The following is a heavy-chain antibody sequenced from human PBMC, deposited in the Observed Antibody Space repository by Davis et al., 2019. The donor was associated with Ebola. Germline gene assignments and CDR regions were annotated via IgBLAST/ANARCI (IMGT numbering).Heavy chain of an antibody. D-gene: IGHD2-15*01. CDR3: ARDGYCSGGSCYLVGYYYYYGMDV. CDR1: GYTFTSYG. CDR2: ISAYNGNT. J-gene: IGHJ6*02. Sequence: ASVTVSCKASGYTFTSYGISWVRQPPGQGLEWMGWISAYNGNTNYAQKLQGRVTMTTDTSTSTAYMELRSLRSDDTAVYYCARDGYCSGGSCYLVGYYYYYGMDVWGQGTTVTVSS. V-gene: IGHV1-18*01.